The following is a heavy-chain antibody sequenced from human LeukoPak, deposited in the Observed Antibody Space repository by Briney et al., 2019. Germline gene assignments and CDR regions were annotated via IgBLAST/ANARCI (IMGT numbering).Heavy chain of an antibody. CDR2: IYSGGST. V-gene: IGHV3-66*01. Sequence: PGGSLRLSCAASGFTVSSNYMSWVRQAPGKGLEWVSVIYSGGSTYYADSVKGRFTISRDNSKNTLYLQMNSLRAEDTAVYYCARGGWLLDYYYYGMDVWGQGTTVTVSS. D-gene: IGHD4-23*01. CDR3: ARGGWLLDYYYYGMDV. CDR1: GFTVSSNY. J-gene: IGHJ6*02.